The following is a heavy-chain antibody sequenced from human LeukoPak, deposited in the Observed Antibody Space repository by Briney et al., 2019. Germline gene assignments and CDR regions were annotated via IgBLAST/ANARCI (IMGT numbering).Heavy chain of an antibody. CDR2: INPNSGDT. V-gene: IGHV1-2*02. Sequence: GASVKVSCKASGYTFTGYYMHWVRQAPGQGLEWMGWINPNSGDTNYAQKFQGRVTMTRDTSTSTAFMELSRLRSDDTAVYYCARTYYFGSGNEAFDIWGQGTMVTVSS. D-gene: IGHD3-10*01. J-gene: IGHJ3*02. CDR1: GYTFTGYY. CDR3: ARTYYFGSGNEAFDI.